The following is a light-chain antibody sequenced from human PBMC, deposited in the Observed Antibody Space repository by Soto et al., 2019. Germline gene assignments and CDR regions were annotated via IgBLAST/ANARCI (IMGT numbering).Light chain of an antibody. J-gene: IGKJ4*01. V-gene: IGKV3-20*01. CDR3: QQYVPSAHT. Sequence: IVLTQSPGTLSLSPGERATLSCRASQSVSSSYLVWYQQRPGQPPRLLIYGTSTRAAGISDRFSGSGSGTDFTLPIYRLDPGVSAVYYCQQYVPSAHTLGGGTRV. CDR2: GTS. CDR1: QSVSSSY.